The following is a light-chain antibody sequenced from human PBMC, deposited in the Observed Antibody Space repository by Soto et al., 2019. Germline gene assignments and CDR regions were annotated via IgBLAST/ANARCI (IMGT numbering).Light chain of an antibody. CDR1: QSVTTN. CDR3: QQYLAWPLT. Sequence: EIVMTQSPGTLSVSPGERVTLSCRASQSVTTNLAWYQQKPGQTPRLLIYDISARASGIPGRFSGSGSGTAFTLTISSLQSEDSAVYSCQQYLAWPLTFGGGTKVEI. V-gene: IGKV3-15*01. CDR2: DIS. J-gene: IGKJ4*01.